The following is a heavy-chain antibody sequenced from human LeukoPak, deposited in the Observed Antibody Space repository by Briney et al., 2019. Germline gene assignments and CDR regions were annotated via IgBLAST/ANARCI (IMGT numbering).Heavy chain of an antibody. D-gene: IGHD6-13*01. CDR1: GGSFSGYY. V-gene: IGHV4-59*01. Sequence: SETLSLTCAVYGGSFSGYYWSWIRQPPGKGLEWIGYIYYTGSTNYNPSLKSRVTISVDTSKNQFSLKLSSVTAADTAVYYCARATRGNSSSWYPPFFDYWGQGTLVTVSS. CDR3: ARATRGNSSSWYPPFFDY. CDR2: IYYTGST. J-gene: IGHJ4*02.